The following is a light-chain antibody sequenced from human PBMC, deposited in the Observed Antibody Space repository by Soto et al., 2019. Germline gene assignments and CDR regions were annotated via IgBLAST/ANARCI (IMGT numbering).Light chain of an antibody. CDR1: QSVSSN. CDR2: GAS. Sequence: EIVMTQSPATLSVSPGERATLSCRASQSVSSNLAWYQQKPGQAPRLLIYGASTRATGIPARFSGSGSGPEFTLPISSLQSEDFAVYYCQQYNNWPPYTFGQGTKLEIK. J-gene: IGKJ2*01. V-gene: IGKV3-15*01. CDR3: QQYNNWPPYT.